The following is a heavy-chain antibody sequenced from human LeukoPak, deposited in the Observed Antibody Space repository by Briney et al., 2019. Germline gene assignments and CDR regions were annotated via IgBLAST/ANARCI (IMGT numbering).Heavy chain of an antibody. CDR3: ATGITVTDNTDY. D-gene: IGHD4-11*01. CDR2: FDPEDGET. CDR1: GYTLTELS. Sequence: ASVKVSCKVSGYTLTELSMHWVRQAPGKGLEWMGGFDPEDGETIYAQKFQGRVTMTEDTSTDTAYMELSSLRSKDTAVYYCATGITVTDNTDYWGQGTLVTVSS. J-gene: IGHJ4*02. V-gene: IGHV1-24*01.